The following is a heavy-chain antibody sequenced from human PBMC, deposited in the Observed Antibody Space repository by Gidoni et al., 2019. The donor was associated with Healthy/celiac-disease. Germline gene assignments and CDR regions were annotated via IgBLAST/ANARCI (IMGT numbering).Heavy chain of an antibody. V-gene: IGHV3-30*02. J-gene: IGHJ6*03. CDR2: IRYDGSNK. Sequence: QVQLVESGGGVVQHGGSMRLSCAASGFTFSRHGMHWVRQAPGKGLEWVTFIRYDGSNKYYADSVKCRFTISRDNSKNTLYLQMNSLRAEDTAVYYCAKVLVVAAYYYYYMDVWGKGTTVTVSS. CDR1: GFTFSRHG. D-gene: IGHD6-19*01. CDR3: AKVLVVAAYYYYYMDV.